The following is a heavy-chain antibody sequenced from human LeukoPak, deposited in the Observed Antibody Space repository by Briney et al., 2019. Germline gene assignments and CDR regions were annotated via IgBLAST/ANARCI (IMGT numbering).Heavy chain of an antibody. V-gene: IGHV3-23*01. Sequence: GGSLRLSCAASGFTFSSYAMSWVRQAPGKGLEWVSAISGSGGSTYYADSVKGRFTISRDKSKNTLYLQMNSLRAEDTAVYYCAKDAYPYYYDSSGSFDYWGQGTLVTVSS. J-gene: IGHJ4*02. CDR3: AKDAYPYYYDSSGSFDY. CDR2: ISGSGGST. D-gene: IGHD3-22*01. CDR1: GFTFSSYA.